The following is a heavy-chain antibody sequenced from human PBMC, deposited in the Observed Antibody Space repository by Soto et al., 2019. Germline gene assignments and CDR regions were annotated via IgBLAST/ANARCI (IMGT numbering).Heavy chain of an antibody. CDR1: GFTFSDNS. CDR2: IRNSGNTI. V-gene: IGHV3-11*01. D-gene: IGHD3-16*02. CDR3: AISTFYIWGTYRYFDY. J-gene: IGHJ4*02. Sequence: GGSLRLSCAASGFTFSDNSMSWIRQAPGKGLEWVSYIRNSGNTIYYADSVRGRFTLSRDNAKNSLYLQMNSLRAEDSAVYYCAISTFYIWGTYRYFDYWGQGGLVTVSS.